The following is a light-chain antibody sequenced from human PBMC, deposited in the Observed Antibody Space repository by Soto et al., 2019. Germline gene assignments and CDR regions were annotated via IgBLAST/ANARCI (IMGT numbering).Light chain of an antibody. CDR2: DVS. CDR1: GSDFGGYNY. CDR3: CSYAGSYTVV. V-gene: IGLV2-11*01. J-gene: IGLJ3*02. Sequence: QSALTQPRSVSGSPGQSVTISCTGTGSDFGGYNYVSWYQQHPGKAPKLMIYDVSKRPSGVPDRFSCSKSGNTASLTISGLQAEDEADYYCCSYAGSYTVVFGGGTKLTVL.